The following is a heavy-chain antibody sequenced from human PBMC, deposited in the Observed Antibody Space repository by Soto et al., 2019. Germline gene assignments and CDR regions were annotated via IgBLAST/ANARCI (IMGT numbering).Heavy chain of an antibody. V-gene: IGHV4-61*01. CDR3: ARSLYSSGWYWYNWFDP. CDR2: IYNSGST. J-gene: IGHJ5*02. CDR1: GGSVSSGSYY. D-gene: IGHD6-19*01. Sequence: KASETLSLTCTVSGGSVSSGSYYWSWIRQPPGQGLEWIGYIYNSGSTNSNPSLKSRVTISVDTSKNQFSLKLSAVTAADTAVYYCARSLYSSGWYWYNWFDPWGQGTLVTVSS.